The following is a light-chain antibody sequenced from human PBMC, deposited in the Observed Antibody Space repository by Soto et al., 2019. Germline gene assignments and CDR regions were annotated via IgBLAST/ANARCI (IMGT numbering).Light chain of an antibody. CDR1: QSISSY. CDR3: QQRSSWPRT. CDR2: DAS. Sequence: EIVLTQSPATLSLSPGERATLSCRASQSISSYLAWYQQKPGQTPRVLIYDASNRATGIPARFSGSVSGTDFTLTISSLEPEDFAVYYCQQRSSWPRTLGPGTKVDIK. J-gene: IGKJ3*01. V-gene: IGKV3-11*01.